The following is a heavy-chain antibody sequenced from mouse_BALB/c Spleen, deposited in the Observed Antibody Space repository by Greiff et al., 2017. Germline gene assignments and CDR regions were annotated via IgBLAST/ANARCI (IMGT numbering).Heavy chain of an antibody. CDR3: ARWGKRLGKGYAMDY. CDR1: GDSITSGY. Sequence: VQLQQSGPSLVKPSQTLSLTCSVTGDSITSGYWNWIRKFPGNKLEYMGYISYSGSTYYNPSLKSRISITRDTSKNQYYLQLNSVTTEDTATYYCARWGKRLGKGYAMDYWGQGTSVTVSS. J-gene: IGHJ4*01. V-gene: IGHV3-8*02. D-gene: IGHD3-3*01. CDR2: ISYSGST.